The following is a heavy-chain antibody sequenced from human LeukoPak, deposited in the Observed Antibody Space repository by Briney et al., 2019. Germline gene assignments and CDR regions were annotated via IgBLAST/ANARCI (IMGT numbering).Heavy chain of an antibody. CDR3: ARGRPHGNDY. CDR2: IASDGSST. V-gene: IGHV3-74*01. J-gene: IGHJ4*02. D-gene: IGHD4-23*01. Sequence: GGSLRLSCAASGFTFSSYWVDWVRQAPGKGLVWVSRIASDGSSTAYADSVKGRFSISRDNAKNTLYLQMNSLRVEDTAVYYCARGRPHGNDYWGQGTLVTVSS. CDR1: GFTFSSYW.